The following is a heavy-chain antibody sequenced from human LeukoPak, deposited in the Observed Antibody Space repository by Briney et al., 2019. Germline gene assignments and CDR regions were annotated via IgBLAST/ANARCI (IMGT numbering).Heavy chain of an antibody. D-gene: IGHD4-17*01. J-gene: IGHJ6*03. CDR1: GGSISSGDYY. CDR2: IYYSGST. CDR3: ARGRMVTTFFYYYYMDV. Sequence: PSETLSLTCTVSGGSISSGDYYWSWIRQPPGKGLEWIGYIYYSGSTYYNPSLKSRVTISVDTSKNQFSLKLSSVTAADTAVYYCARGRMVTTFFYYYYMDVWGKGTTVTVSS. V-gene: IGHV4-30-4*02.